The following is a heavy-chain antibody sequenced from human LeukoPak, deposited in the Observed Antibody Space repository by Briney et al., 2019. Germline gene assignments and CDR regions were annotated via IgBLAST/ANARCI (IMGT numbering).Heavy chain of an antibody. CDR3: ARDPTVTSPFDY. CDR2: ISAYNGNT. J-gene: IGHJ4*02. D-gene: IGHD4-11*01. V-gene: IGHV1-18*01. Sequence: ASVKVSCKASCYTFTSYGISWVRQAPGQGLEWMGWISAYNGNTNYAQKLQGRVTMTTDTSTSTAYMELRSLRSDDTAVYYCARDPTVTSPFDYWGQGTLVTVSS. CDR1: CYTFTSYG.